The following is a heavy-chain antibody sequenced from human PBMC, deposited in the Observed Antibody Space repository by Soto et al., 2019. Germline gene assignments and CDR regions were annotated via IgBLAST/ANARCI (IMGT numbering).Heavy chain of an antibody. CDR3: ARALLGSGYVFDY. V-gene: IGHV1-2*02. CDR1: GYTFTGYY. D-gene: IGHD5-12*01. CDR2: INPNSGGT. J-gene: IGHJ4*02. Sequence: ASVKVSCKASGYTFTGYYMHWVRQAPGQGLEWMGWINPNSGGTNYAQKFQGRVTMTRDTSISTAYMELSRLRSDDTAVYYCARALLGSGYVFDYWGQGTLVTVSS.